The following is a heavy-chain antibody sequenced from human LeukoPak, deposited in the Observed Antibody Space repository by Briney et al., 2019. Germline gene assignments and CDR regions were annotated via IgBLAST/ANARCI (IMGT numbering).Heavy chain of an antibody. J-gene: IGHJ4*02. CDR2: INPSGGST. D-gene: IGHD6-19*01. CDR3: AKGYTSGWPYYFDY. Sequence: GGSLRLSCAASGFTFSNYAMNWVRQAPGRGLEWVSAINPSGGSTYYADSGKGRFTISRDSSKNTLYLQMNSLRAEDTAVYHCAKGYTSGWPYYFDYWGQGTLVTVSS. V-gene: IGHV3-23*01. CDR1: GFTFSNYA.